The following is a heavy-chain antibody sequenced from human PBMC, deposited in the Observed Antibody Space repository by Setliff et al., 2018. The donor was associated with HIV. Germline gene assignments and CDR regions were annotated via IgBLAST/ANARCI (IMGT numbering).Heavy chain of an antibody. CDR3: ATYSAGEGGRGH. D-gene: IGHD2-15*01. Sequence: SETLSLTCAVYGGSFNGYYWTWIRQSPGKGLEWIGEVNHRGTINYNPSLSSRVTISFDASKKYFSLKLTSVTAADTAMYYCATYSAGEGGRGHWGQGTLVTVSS. J-gene: IGHJ4*02. CDR1: GGSFNGYY. CDR2: VNHRGTI. V-gene: IGHV4-34*01.